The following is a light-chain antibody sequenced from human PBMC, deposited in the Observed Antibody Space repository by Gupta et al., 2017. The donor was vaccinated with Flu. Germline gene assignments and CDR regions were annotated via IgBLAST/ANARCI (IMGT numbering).Light chain of an antibody. Sequence: QSVLPPPPSASGTPAQRVTISSSGSNSNIGSNTVNWYQQLPGTAPQLLLYSNNQQPPGVPDRFSGSKSGTAASLAISGLQSEEEADYYCAAWDDSLKGVFGGGTKLTVL. CDR3: AAWDDSLKGV. V-gene: IGLV1-44*01. CDR1: NSNIGSNT. CDR2: SNN. J-gene: IGLJ3*02.